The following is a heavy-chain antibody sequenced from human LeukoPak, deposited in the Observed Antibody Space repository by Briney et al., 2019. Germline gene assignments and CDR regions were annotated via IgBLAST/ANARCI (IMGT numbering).Heavy chain of an antibody. J-gene: IGHJ4*02. CDR1: GFTFSDYY. D-gene: IGHD2-15*01. CDR2: IYSGGST. CDR3: ARGHAYCSGGSCYSPVDY. V-gene: IGHV3-66*01. Sequence: PGGSLRLSCAASGFTFSDYYMSWIRQAPGKGLEWVSVIYSGGSTYYADSVKGRFTISRDNAKNSLYLQMNSLRAEDTAVYYCARGHAYCSGGSCYSPVDYWGQGTLVTVSS.